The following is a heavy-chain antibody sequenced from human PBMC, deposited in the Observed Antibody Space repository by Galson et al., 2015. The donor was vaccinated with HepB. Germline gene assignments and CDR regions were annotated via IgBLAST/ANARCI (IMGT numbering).Heavy chain of an antibody. J-gene: IGHJ5*02. D-gene: IGHD3-3*01. V-gene: IGHV7-4-1*02. CDR2: INTNTGNP. CDR3: ARAPRTLGIFGVVLNWFDP. CDR1: GYTFTSYA. Sequence: SVKVSCKASGYTFTSYAMNWVRQAPGQGLEWMGWINTNTGNPTYAQGFTGRFVFSLDTSVSTAYLQISSLKAEDTAVYYCARAPRTLGIFGVVLNWFDPRGQGTLVTVSS.